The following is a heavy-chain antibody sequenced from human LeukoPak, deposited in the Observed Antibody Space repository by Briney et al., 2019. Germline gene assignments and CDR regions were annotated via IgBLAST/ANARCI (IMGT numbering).Heavy chain of an antibody. CDR3: ASSRITMVRGVIPLDYYGMDV. CDR1: GFTFSSYG. J-gene: IGHJ6*02. Sequence: PGGSLRLSCAASGFTFSSYGMHWVRQAPGKGLEWVAVIWYDGSNKYYADPVKGRFTISRDNSKNTLYLQMNSLRAEDTAVYYCASSRITMVRGVIPLDYYGMDVWGQGTTVTVSS. CDR2: IWYDGSNK. D-gene: IGHD3-10*01. V-gene: IGHV3-33*01.